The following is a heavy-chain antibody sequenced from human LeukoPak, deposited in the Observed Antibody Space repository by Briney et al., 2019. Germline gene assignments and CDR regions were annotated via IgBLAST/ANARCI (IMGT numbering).Heavy chain of an antibody. Sequence: SSVKVSCKASGGTFSSYAISWVRQAPGQGLEWMGGIIPILGIANYAQKFQGRVTITADKSTSTAYMELSSLRSEDTAVYYCARPSGRGYSGYDLEAFDIWGQGTMVTVSS. J-gene: IGHJ3*02. CDR1: GGTFSSYA. D-gene: IGHD5-12*01. CDR2: IIPILGIA. V-gene: IGHV1-69*04. CDR3: ARPSGRGYSGYDLEAFDI.